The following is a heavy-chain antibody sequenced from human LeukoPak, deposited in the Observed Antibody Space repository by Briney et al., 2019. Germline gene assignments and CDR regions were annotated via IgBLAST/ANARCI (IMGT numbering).Heavy chain of an antibody. D-gene: IGHD3-22*01. J-gene: IGHJ4*02. CDR3: AREWYYYDSSGSENYYFDY. Sequence: PXFAKANYAHQFQGRVTITTGESTSTAYMEMRRQRAEDTAVYYCAREWYYYDSSGSENYYFDYWGQGTLVTVSS. CDR2: PXFAKA. V-gene: IGHV1-69*05.